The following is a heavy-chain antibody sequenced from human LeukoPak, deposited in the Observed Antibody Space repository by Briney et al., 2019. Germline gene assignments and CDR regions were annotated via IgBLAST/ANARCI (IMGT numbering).Heavy chain of an antibody. CDR1: GFTVSSNY. J-gene: IGHJ3*02. CDR2: IYSGGNT. Sequence: GGSLRLSCVVSGFTVSSNYMRWVRQAPGKGLEWVSFIYSGGNTYYADSVKGRFTISRDNSKNTVSLQINSLRDDDTAVYFCAVSRIVGAVDVFDMGGRGTMVTVSS. D-gene: IGHD1-26*01. CDR3: AVSRIVGAVDVFDM. V-gene: IGHV3-66*01.